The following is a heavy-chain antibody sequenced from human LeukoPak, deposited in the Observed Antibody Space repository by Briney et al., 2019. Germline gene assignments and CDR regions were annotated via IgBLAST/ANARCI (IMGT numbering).Heavy chain of an antibody. V-gene: IGHV3-73*01. J-gene: IGHJ4*02. Sequence: GGSLKLSRAASGFNFSGSAIHWVRQASGKGLEWVGRTRNKAHNYATAYGASVQGRFSISRDESKTTAYLQMNSLTTEDTAVYYCATLNYVWGTYPPDYWGQGTLVTVSS. CDR3: ATLNYVWGTYPPDY. D-gene: IGHD3-16*02. CDR2: TRNKAHNYAT. CDR1: GFNFSGSA.